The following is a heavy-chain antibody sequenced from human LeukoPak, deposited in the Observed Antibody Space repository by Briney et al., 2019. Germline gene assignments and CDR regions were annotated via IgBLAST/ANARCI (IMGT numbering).Heavy chain of an antibody. J-gene: IGHJ4*02. Sequence: GGSLRLSCAASGFTFSNAWMSWVRQAPGKGLGWVGRIKSKTDGGTTDYAAPVKGRFTISRDDSKNTLYLQMNSLKTEDTAVYYCTSLSSGWYRADYWGQGTLVTVSS. V-gene: IGHV3-15*01. CDR1: GFTFSNAW. CDR2: IKSKTDGGTT. D-gene: IGHD6-19*01. CDR3: TSLSSGWYRADY.